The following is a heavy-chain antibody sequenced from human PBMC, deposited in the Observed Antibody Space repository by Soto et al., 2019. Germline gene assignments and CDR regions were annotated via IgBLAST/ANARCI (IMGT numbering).Heavy chain of an antibody. Sequence: QVQLQESGPGLVKPSQTLSLTCTVSGGSISSGDYYWSWIRQPPGKGLEWIGYIYYSGSTYYNPSLKSRVTISVDTSKNQVSLKLISVTAADTAVYYCARAGSGYLYYFDYWGQGTLVTVSS. D-gene: IGHD3-22*01. CDR3: ARAGSGYLYYFDY. CDR1: GGSISSGDYY. V-gene: IGHV4-30-4*01. J-gene: IGHJ4*02. CDR2: IYYSGST.